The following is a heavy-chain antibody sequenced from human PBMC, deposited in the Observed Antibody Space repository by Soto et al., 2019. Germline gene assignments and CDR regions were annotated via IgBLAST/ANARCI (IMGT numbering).Heavy chain of an antibody. V-gene: IGHV4-59*01. CDR3: ARVNDFWTGYYSTNWFDP. J-gene: IGHJ5*02. Sequence: SETLSLTCTVSGGSISSYYWTWIRQPPGKGLEWIGYIYYSGSTNHNPSLKSRVTISVDTSKNQFSLKLSSVTAADTAVYSCARVNDFWTGYYSTNWFDPWGQGTLVTVSS. CDR2: IYYSGST. CDR1: GGSISSYY. D-gene: IGHD3-3*01.